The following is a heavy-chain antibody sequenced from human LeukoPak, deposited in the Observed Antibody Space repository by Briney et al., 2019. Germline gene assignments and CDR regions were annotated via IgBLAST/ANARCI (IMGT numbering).Heavy chain of an antibody. Sequence: PSETLSLTCTVSGGSISSYYWSWIRQPPGKGLECIGYIYYSGTTNYNPSLKSRVTISVDTSKNQFSLKLRPVTAADTAVYYCARGGDYLFDYWGQGTLVTVSS. D-gene: IGHD4-17*01. CDR3: ARGGDYLFDY. CDR1: GGSISSYY. J-gene: IGHJ4*02. CDR2: IYYSGTT. V-gene: IGHV4-59*01.